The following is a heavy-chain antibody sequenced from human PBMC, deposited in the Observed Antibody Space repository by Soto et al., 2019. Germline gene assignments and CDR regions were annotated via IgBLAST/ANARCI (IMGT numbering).Heavy chain of an antibody. CDR3: ALGASGSYTYFDY. CDR2: ISSNGGST. D-gene: IGHD3-10*01. J-gene: IGHJ4*02. V-gene: IGHV3-64D*08. CDR1: GFTFSSYT. Sequence: GGSLRLSCSASGFTFSSYTMHWVRQAPEKGLEYVSTISSNGGSTYYADSVKDRFTISRDNSKNTLYLQMSSLRDEDTAVYYCALGASGSYTYFDYWGQGTLVTVSS.